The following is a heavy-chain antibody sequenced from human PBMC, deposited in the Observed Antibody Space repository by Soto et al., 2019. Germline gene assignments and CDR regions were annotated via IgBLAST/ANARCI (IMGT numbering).Heavy chain of an antibody. D-gene: IGHD1-1*01. Sequence: GGAPRLSPSAPWFMFRSYTMNWVRQAPGKGLEWVSSISSDGSDLFYADSVKGRFTISRDNANKSLSLQMNSLRDEDTAVYFCARDTTYYFDHWGQGTQVTVSS. CDR1: WFMFRSYT. V-gene: IGHV3-21*01. CDR2: ISSDGSDL. CDR3: ARDTTYYFDH. J-gene: IGHJ4*02.